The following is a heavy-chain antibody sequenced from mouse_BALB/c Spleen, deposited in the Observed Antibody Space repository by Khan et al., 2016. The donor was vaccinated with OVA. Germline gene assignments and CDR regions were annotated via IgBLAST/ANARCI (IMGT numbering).Heavy chain of an antibody. CDR1: GYTFTTYW. CDR2: IIPTSGYT. J-gene: IGHJ2*01. V-gene: IGHV1-7*01. CDR3: TRDRIDY. Sequence: QVQLKQSGAELAKPGASVKMSCKASGYTFTTYWMHWVKQRPGQGLEWIGYIIPTSGYTDYNDKFKDRATLSADKSSSTAYMQLNSLTSEDSAVYYCTRDRIDYWGQGTTLTVSS.